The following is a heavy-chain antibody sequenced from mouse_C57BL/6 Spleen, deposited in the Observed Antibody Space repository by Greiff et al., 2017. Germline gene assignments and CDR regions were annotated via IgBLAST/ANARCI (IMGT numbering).Heavy chain of an antibody. CDR2: IDPNSGGT. CDR3: ARRSPYYGNYAYAMDY. Sequence: VQLQQPGAELVKPGASVKLSCKASGYTFTSYWMHWVKQRPGRGLEWIGRIDPNSGGTKYNEKFKSKATLTVDKPSSTAYMKLSSLTSEDSAVYYCARRSPYYGNYAYAMDYWGQGTSVTVSS. CDR1: GYTFTSYW. J-gene: IGHJ4*01. D-gene: IGHD2-1*01. V-gene: IGHV1-72*01.